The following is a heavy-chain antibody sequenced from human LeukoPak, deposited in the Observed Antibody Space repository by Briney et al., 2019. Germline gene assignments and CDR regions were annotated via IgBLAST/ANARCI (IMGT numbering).Heavy chain of an antibody. CDR2: IIPIFGTA. J-gene: IGHJ6*03. V-gene: IGHV1-69*01. CDR1: GGTFSSYA. CDR3: ARGPAEQLPRASYYYYYMDV. D-gene: IGHD6-6*01. Sequence: GASVKVSCKASGGTFSSYAISWVRQAPGQGLEWMGGIIPIFGTANYAQKFQGRVTITADESTSTAYMELSSLRSEDTAVYYCARGPAEQLPRASYYYYYMDVWGKGTTVTVSS.